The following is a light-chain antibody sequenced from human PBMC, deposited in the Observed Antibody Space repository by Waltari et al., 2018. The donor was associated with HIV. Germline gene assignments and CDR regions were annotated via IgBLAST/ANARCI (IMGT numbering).Light chain of an antibody. V-gene: IGLV1-47*01. J-gene: IGLJ2*01. CDR3: VAWDDSLRGVV. Sequence: SVLTQPPSASGTPGQRVTISSSGSTSNIGSNDVFWYQHLPGAAPKLLIHGNNQRPSGVPDRFSGSTSGTSASLAISGLRSEDEADYYCVAWDDSLRGVVFGGGTKVAAL. CDR2: GNN. CDR1: TSNIGSND.